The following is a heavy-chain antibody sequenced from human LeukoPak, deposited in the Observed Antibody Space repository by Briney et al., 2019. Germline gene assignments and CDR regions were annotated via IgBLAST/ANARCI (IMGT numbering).Heavy chain of an antibody. J-gene: IGHJ3*02. Sequence: KPSETLSLTCTVSGGSISSGSYYWSWIRQPAGKGLEWIGRIYTSGSTNYNPSLKSRVTISVDTSKNQFSLKLSSVTAADTAVYYCARDPVSDAFDIWGQGTMVTVSS. V-gene: IGHV4-61*02. CDR3: ARDPVSDAFDI. CDR2: IYTSGST. CDR1: GGSISSGSYY.